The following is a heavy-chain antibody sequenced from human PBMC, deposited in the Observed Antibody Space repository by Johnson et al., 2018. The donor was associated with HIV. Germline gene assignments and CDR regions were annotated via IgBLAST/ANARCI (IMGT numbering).Heavy chain of an antibody. J-gene: IGHJ3*02. CDR2: TNSDGSST. CDR3: ARDLWGVGAFDI. CDR1: GLIFSRSW. Sequence: EVQLVESGGGLVQPGGSLRLSCAASGLIFSRSWIHWVRQAPGKGLVWVSRTNSDGSSTNYADSVKGRFTISRDNAKNSLYLQMNSLRAEDTALYYCARDLWGVGAFDIWGQGTMVTVSS. V-gene: IGHV3-74*01. D-gene: IGHD2-21*01.